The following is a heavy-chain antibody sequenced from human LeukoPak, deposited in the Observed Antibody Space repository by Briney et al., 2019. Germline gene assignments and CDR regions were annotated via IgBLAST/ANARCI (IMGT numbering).Heavy chain of an antibody. J-gene: IGHJ4*02. V-gene: IGHV1-2*02. D-gene: IGHD5-12*01. CDR2: INPNSGGT. CDR3: ARASSGGYEGVGIMYYFDY. Sequence: ASVKVSCKASGYTFTGYYMHWVRQAPGQGLERMGWINPNSGGTNYAQKFQGRVTMTRDTSISTAYMELSRLRSDDTAVYYCARASSGGYEGVGIMYYFDYWGQGTLVTVSS. CDR1: GYTFTGYY.